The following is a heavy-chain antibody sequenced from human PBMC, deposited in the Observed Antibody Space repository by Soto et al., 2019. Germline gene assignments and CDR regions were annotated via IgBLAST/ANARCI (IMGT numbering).Heavy chain of an antibody. J-gene: IGHJ5*02. D-gene: IGHD3-22*01. CDR1: GYSISSGYY. Sequence: SETLSLTCVVYGYSISSGYYWAWVRQPPGKELEWIGSIYHSGKTYYKPSLRSRVTVSVDTSKNQFSMKLISVTAADTAVYYCARDKRVTMIGGWFDPWGQGTLVTVSS. CDR2: IYHSGKT. CDR3: ARDKRVTMIGGWFDP. V-gene: IGHV4-38-2*02.